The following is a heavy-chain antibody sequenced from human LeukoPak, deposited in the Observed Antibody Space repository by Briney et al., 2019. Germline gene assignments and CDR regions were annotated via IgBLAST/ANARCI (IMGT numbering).Heavy chain of an antibody. Sequence: GASVKVSCKASGYTFTGYYMHWVRQAPGQGLEWMGWINPNSGGTNYAQKFQGRVTMTRDTSISTAYMELSRLRSDDTAVYYCARGGRQWTKNYYFDYWGQGTLVTVSS. V-gene: IGHV1-2*02. CDR3: ARGGRQWTKNYYFDY. D-gene: IGHD6-19*01. CDR1: GYTFTGYY. CDR2: INPNSGGT. J-gene: IGHJ4*02.